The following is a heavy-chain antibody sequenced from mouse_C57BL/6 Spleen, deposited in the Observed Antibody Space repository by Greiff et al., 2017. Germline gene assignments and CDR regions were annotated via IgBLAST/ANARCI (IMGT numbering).Heavy chain of an antibody. Sequence: EVKLVESGGGLVKPGGSLKLSCAASGFTFSSYAMSWVRQTPEKRLEWVATISDGGSYTYYPDNVKGRFTISRDNAKNNLYLQMSHLKSEDTAMYYCARDGWTGFAYWGQGTLVTVSA. J-gene: IGHJ3*01. V-gene: IGHV5-4*01. D-gene: IGHD1-1*02. CDR3: ARDGWTGFAY. CDR2: ISDGGSYT. CDR1: GFTFSSYA.